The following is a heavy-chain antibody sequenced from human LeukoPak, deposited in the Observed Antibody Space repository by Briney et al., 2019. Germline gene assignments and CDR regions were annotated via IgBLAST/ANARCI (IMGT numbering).Heavy chain of an antibody. CDR1: GGSISSYY. CDR3: ARDGGGGSFDY. J-gene: IGHJ4*02. D-gene: IGHD2-15*01. Sequence: SETLSLTCTVSGGSISSYYWSWIRQPPGKGLEWIGYIYYSGSTNYNPSLKSRVTISVDTSKNQFSLKLSSVTAADTAVYYCARDGGGGSFDYWGQGTLVTVSS. CDR2: IYYSGST. V-gene: IGHV4-59*01.